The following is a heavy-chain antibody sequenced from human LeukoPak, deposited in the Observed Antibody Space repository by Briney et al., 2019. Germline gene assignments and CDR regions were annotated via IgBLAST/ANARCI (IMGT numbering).Heavy chain of an antibody. CDR2: INHSGST. V-gene: IGHV4-34*01. Sequence: SETLSLTCAVYGGSFSGYYWSWIRQPPGKGLEWIGEINHSGSTNYNPSLKSRVTISVDTSKNQFSLKLSSVTAADTAVYYCARRHPYYYYYYMDVWGKGTTVTVSS. J-gene: IGHJ6*03. CDR3: ARRHPYYYYYYMDV. CDR1: GGSFSGYY.